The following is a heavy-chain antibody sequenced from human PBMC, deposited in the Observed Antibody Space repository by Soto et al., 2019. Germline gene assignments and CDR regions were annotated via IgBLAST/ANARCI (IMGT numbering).Heavy chain of an antibody. V-gene: IGHV4-39*01. CDR1: GGSISSSSYY. J-gene: IGHJ4*02. Sequence: PSETLSLTCTVSGGSISSSSYYWGWIRQPPGKGLEWIGSIYYSGSTFYNPSLKSRVTISVDTSKNQFSLKLSSVTAADTAVYYCATYYVDYLSYWAEGTMVTVS. CDR3: ATYYVDYLSY. D-gene: IGHD1-26*01. CDR2: IYYSGST.